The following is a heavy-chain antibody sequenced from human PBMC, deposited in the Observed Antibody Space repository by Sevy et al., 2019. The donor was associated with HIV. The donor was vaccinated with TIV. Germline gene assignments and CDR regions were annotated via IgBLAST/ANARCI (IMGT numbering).Heavy chain of an antibody. J-gene: IGHJ4*02. CDR3: ARAPISSSWYYFDY. D-gene: IGHD6-13*01. Sequence: GGSLRLSCAASGFTFRSYDMHWVRQATGKGLEWVSAIGTAGDTYYPGSVKGRFTISRENAKNSLYLQMNSLRAGDTAVYYCARAPISSSWYYFDYWGQGTLVTVSS. V-gene: IGHV3-13*01. CDR1: GFTFRSYD. CDR2: IGTAGDT.